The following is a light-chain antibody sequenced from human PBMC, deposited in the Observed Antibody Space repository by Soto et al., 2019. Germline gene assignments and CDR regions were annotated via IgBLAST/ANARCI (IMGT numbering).Light chain of an antibody. CDR3: QQYASSPVT. V-gene: IGKV3-20*01. CDR1: HSVTSSY. CDR2: GAS. J-gene: IGKJ1*01. Sequence: PGERATLSCSASHSVTSSYLAWYQQKPGQAPRLLIYGASSRATGIPDRFSGSGSGTDFTLTISRLEPEDFAVYYCQQYASSPVTFGQVTKVAIK.